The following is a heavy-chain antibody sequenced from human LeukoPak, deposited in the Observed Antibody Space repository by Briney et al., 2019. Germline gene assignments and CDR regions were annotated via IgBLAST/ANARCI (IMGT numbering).Heavy chain of an antibody. J-gene: IGHJ6*02. CDR3: TREKSQSRNYYYYGMDV. Sequence: GGSLRLSCAASGFTFSSYSMHWVRQAPGKGLEWVAAISYDGSNKYYADSVKGRFTISRDNSKNTLYLQMHSLRAEDTAVYYCTREKSQSRNYYYYGMDVWGQGTTVTVSS. V-gene: IGHV3-30*03. CDR2: ISYDGSNK. CDR1: GFTFSSYS.